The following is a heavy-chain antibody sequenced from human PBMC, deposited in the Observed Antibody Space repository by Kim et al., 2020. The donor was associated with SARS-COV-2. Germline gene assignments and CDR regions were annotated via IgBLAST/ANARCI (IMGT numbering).Heavy chain of an antibody. Sequence: SETLSLTCTVSGGSISSGGYYWSWIRQHPGKGLEWIGYIYYSGSTYYNPSLKSRVTISVDTSKNQFSLKLSSVTAAYTAVYYCARARVTMIVVVQAFDIWGQGTMVTVSS. D-gene: IGHD3-22*01. CDR2: IYYSGST. V-gene: IGHV4-31*03. CDR3: ARARVTMIVVVQAFDI. J-gene: IGHJ3*02. CDR1: GGSISSGGYY.